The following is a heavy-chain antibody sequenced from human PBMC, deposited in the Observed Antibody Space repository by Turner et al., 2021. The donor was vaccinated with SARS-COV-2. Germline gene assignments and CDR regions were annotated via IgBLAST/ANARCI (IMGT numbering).Heavy chain of an antibody. Sequence: QVQLVESGGGVVQPGRSLRLSCAASGFTSSSYGMHWVRQAPGKGLEWVAVIWYDGSNKYYADSVKGRFTISRDNSKNTLYLQMNSLRAEDTAVYYCARDGGYSGYAYFDYWGQGTLVTVSS. CDR1: GFTSSSYG. D-gene: IGHD5-12*01. V-gene: IGHV3-33*01. CDR2: IWYDGSNK. CDR3: ARDGGYSGYAYFDY. J-gene: IGHJ4*02.